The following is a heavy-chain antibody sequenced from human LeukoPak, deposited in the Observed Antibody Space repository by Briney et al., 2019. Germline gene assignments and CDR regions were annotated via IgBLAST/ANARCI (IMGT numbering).Heavy chain of an antibody. CDR3: ARMSIAARPY. CDR1: GFTFSSYW. V-gene: IGHV3-7*01. CDR2: IKQDGSEK. J-gene: IGHJ4*02. Sequence: GGSLRLSCAASGFTFSSYWMSWVRQAPGKGLEWVANIKQDGSEKYYVDSVKGRFTIARGNAKNSLYLQMNSLRAEDTAVYYRARMSIAARPYWGQGTLVTVSS. D-gene: IGHD6-6*01.